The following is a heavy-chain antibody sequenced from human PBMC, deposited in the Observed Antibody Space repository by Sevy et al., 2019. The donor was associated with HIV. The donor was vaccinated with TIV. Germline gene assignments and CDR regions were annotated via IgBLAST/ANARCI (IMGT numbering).Heavy chain of an antibody. CDR2: IIPIFGTA. Sequence: ASVKVSCKASGGTFSSYAISWVRQAPGQGLEWMGGIIPIFGTANYAQKFQGRVTITADESTSTAYMELSSLRSEDTAVYYCARATLKLRYFDGAQDWGQGTLVTVSS. D-gene: IGHD3-9*01. CDR3: ARATLKLRYFDGAQD. V-gene: IGHV1-69*13. CDR1: GGTFSSYA. J-gene: IGHJ4*02.